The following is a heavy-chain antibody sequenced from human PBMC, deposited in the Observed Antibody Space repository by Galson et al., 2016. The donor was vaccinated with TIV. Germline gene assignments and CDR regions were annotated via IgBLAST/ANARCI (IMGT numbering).Heavy chain of an antibody. CDR1: RSTFSSYA. D-gene: IGHD4-17*01. CDR2: ISVSGGRT. J-gene: IGHJ4*02. CDR3: ARGGGYGDVYFDF. Sequence: LRLSCAASRSTFSSYAMSWVRQAPGKGLEWVSAISVSGGRTYYADSVKGRFTISRDNSKNTLYLQMDRLRAEDTAVYYCARGGGYGDVYFDFWGQGSLVTVSS. V-gene: IGHV3-23*01.